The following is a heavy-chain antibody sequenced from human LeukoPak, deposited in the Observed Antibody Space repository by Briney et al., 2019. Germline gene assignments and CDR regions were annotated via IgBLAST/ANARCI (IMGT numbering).Heavy chain of an antibody. CDR2: INPNNGGT. Sequence: EASVKVSCKASGYTFTGYYMHWVRQAPGQGLGWMGWINPNNGGTNYAQKFQGRVTMTRDTSISTAYMELSRLTSDDTAVYYCARGRGTTSSNFDYWGQGTLVTVSS. CDR3: ARGRGTTSSNFDY. J-gene: IGHJ4*02. D-gene: IGHD2-2*01. V-gene: IGHV1-2*02. CDR1: GYTFTGYY.